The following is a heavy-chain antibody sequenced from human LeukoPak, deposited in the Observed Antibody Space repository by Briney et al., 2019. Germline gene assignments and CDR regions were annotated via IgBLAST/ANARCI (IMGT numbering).Heavy chain of an antibody. Sequence: GGSLRLSCAASGFTFSSYAMSWVRQAPGKGLEWVSAISGSGGSTYYADSVKGRFTISRDNSKNTLYLQMNSLRAEDTAVYYCAKGSGRSGSYYGMDVWGQGTTVTVSS. CDR1: GFTFSSYA. CDR2: ISGSGGST. V-gene: IGHV3-23*01. J-gene: IGHJ6*02. CDR3: AKGSGRSGSYYGMDV. D-gene: IGHD1-26*01.